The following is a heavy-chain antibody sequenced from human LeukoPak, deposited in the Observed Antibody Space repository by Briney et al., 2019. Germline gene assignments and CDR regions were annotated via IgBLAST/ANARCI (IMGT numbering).Heavy chain of an antibody. D-gene: IGHD1-14*01. V-gene: IGHV1-8*01. Sequence: ASVKVSCKASGYAFTSYHINWVRQATGQGLEWVGWMNPNNSDIGYAQKFQGRVTMTRNTSIGTAYMELSSLRSEDTAIYYCVRVPPGTTIYAYWGQGTLVTVSS. J-gene: IGHJ4*02. CDR3: VRVPPGTTIYAY. CDR2: MNPNNSDI. CDR1: GYAFTSYH.